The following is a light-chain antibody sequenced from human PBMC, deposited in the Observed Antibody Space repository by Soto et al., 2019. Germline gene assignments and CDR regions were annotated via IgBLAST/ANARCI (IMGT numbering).Light chain of an antibody. Sequence: EIVLTQSPGTLSLSPGERATLSCRASQSVTSSYLAWYQQKPGQAPRLLIDGASSRATGIPDRFSGSGSGTEFTLTISRLEPEDGAVYYCQQCGTSPLTCGGGTKVEIK. CDR2: GAS. CDR3: QQCGTSPLT. J-gene: IGKJ4*01. CDR1: QSVTSSY. V-gene: IGKV3-20*01.